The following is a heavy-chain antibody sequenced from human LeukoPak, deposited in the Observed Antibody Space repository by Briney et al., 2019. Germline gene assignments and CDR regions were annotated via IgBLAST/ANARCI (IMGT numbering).Heavy chain of an antibody. D-gene: IGHD6-13*01. Sequence: SETLSLTCAVSGYSISSGYYWGWIRQPPGKGLEWIGSIYHSGSTYCNPSLKSRVTISVDTSKNQFSLKLSSVTAADTAVYYCARDHEQLPNWFDPWGQGTLVTVSS. J-gene: IGHJ5*02. CDR3: ARDHEQLPNWFDP. V-gene: IGHV4-38-2*02. CDR2: IYHSGST. CDR1: GYSISSGYY.